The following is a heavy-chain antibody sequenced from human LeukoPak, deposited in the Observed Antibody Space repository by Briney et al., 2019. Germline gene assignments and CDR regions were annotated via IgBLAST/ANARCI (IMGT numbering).Heavy chain of an antibody. J-gene: IGHJ4*02. CDR2: IYYSGST. V-gene: IGHV4-39*01. D-gene: IGHD3-22*01. CDR3: ARQKSYYDSSGYWFDY. CDR1: GGSISSYY. Sequence: PSETLSLTCTVSGGSISSYYWSWIRQPPGKGLEWIGSIYYSGSTYYNPSLKSRVTISVDTSKNQFSLKLSSVTAADTAVYYCARQKSYYDSSGYWFDYWGQGTLVTVSS.